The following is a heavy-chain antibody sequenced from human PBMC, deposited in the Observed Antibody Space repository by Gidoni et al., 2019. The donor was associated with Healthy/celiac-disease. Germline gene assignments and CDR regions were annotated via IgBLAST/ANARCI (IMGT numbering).Heavy chain of an antibody. CDR2: ISGSGGST. CDR1: GFTFSSYA. CDR3: AKDYYVWGSYMGSDY. Sequence: EVQLLESGGGLVQPGGFLRLSCAASGFTFSSYAMSWVRQAPGKGLEWVSAISGSGGSTYYADSVKGRFTISRDNSKNTLYLQMNSLRAEDTAVYYCAKDYYVWGSYMGSDYWGQGTLVTVSS. V-gene: IGHV3-23*01. J-gene: IGHJ4*02. D-gene: IGHD3-16*01.